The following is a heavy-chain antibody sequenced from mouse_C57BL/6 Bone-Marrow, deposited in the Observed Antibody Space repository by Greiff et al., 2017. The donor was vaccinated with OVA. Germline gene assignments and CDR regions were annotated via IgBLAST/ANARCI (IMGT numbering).Heavy chain of an antibody. Sequence: QVQLKESGPGLVKPSQSLFLTCSITGFPITSGYYWIWIRQSPGKPLEWMGYITHSGETFYNPSLQSPISITRETSKNQFFLQLNSVTTEDTAMYYCAGGLPYWYFDVWGTGTTVTVSS. CDR2: ITHSGET. CDR3: AGGLPYWYFDV. J-gene: IGHJ1*03. D-gene: IGHD2-10*01. CDR1: GFPITSGYY. V-gene: IGHV12-3*01.